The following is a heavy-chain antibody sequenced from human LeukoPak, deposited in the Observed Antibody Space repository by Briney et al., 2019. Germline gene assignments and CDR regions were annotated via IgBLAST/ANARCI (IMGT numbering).Heavy chain of an antibody. CDR2: IRSKANSYAT. V-gene: IGHV3-73*01. D-gene: IGHD6-19*01. CDR3: TRQGGAVAGIDDY. J-gene: IGHJ4*02. CDR1: GFAFSVSA. Sequence: GGSLRLSCAASGFAFSVSAMHWVRQASGKGLEWVGRIRSKANSYATAYAASVKGRFTISRDDSKNTAYLQMNSLKTEDTAVYYCTRQGGAVAGIDDYWGQGTLVTVSS.